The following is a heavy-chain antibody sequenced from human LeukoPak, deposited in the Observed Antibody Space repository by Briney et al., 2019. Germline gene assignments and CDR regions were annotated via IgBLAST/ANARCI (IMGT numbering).Heavy chain of an antibody. CDR1: GYTFTSYD. J-gene: IGHJ6*02. D-gene: IGHD3-10*01. V-gene: IGHV1-8*01. Sequence: ASVKVSCKASGYTFTSYDINWVRQATGQGLEWMGWMNPNSGNTGYAQKFQGRVTMTRNTSISTAYMELSSLRSEDTAVYYSARGLWFGSASGMDVWGQGTTVTVSS. CDR2: MNPNSGNT. CDR3: ARGLWFGSASGMDV.